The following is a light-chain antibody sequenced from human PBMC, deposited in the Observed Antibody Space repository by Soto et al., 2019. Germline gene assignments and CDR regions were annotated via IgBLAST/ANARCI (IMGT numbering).Light chain of an antibody. Sequence: EIVMAQSPATLSVSPGERATLSCRASQTVIRNLAWYQQKPGQAPRLLIYDASNRATGIPARFSGSGSGTDFTLTISSLQSEDFAVYYCQQRSSWPLTFGGGTKVDIK. CDR3: QQRSSWPLT. V-gene: IGKV3-11*01. CDR2: DAS. CDR1: QTVIRN. J-gene: IGKJ4*01.